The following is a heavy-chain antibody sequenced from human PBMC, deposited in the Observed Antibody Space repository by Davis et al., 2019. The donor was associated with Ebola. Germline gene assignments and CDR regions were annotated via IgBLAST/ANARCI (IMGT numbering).Heavy chain of an antibody. CDR1: GYTFTNYD. V-gene: IGHV1-8*01. CDR2: MNPNSGNT. Sequence: AASVKVSCKASGYTFTNYDVHWVRQGTGQGLEWIGWMNPNSGNTGYAQKFQGRVTMTRNTSISTAYMELSSLRSEDTAVYYCARGPYSSGWSDWFDPWGQGTLVTVSS. D-gene: IGHD6-19*01. CDR3: ARGPYSSGWSDWFDP. J-gene: IGHJ5*02.